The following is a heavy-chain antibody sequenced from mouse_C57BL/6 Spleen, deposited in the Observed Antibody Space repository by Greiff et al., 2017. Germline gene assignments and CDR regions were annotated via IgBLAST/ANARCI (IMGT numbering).Heavy chain of an antibody. Sequence: VKLQQSGAELVRPGTSVKMSCKASGYTFTNYWIGWVKQRPGHGLEWIGDIYPGGGHTNYNEKFQGKATLTADKSSSTAYMQFSSLTSEDSAIYYCASSGYSSSLYSIDYWGQGTTLTVSS. CDR2: IYPGGGHT. V-gene: IGHV1-63*01. CDR1: GYTFTNYW. CDR3: ASSGYSSSLYSIDY. J-gene: IGHJ2*01. D-gene: IGHD1-1*01.